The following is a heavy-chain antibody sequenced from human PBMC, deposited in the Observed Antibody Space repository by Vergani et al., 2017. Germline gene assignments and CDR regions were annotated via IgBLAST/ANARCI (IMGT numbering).Heavy chain of an antibody. Sequence: QVQLQESGPGLVKPSETLSLTCTVSGGSLSSYYWSWIRQPPGKGLEWIGYIYYSGSTYYNPSLKSRVTISVDTSKNQFSLKLSSVTAADTAVYYCARAPYQVAAAGSTKGAFDIWGQGTMVTVSS. J-gene: IGHJ3*02. CDR1: GGSLSSYY. CDR3: ARAPYQVAAAGSTKGAFDI. V-gene: IGHV4-59*12. CDR2: IYYSGST. D-gene: IGHD6-13*01.